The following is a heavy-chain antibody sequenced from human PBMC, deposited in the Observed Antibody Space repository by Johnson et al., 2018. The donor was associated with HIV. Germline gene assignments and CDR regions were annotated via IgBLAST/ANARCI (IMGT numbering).Heavy chain of an antibody. J-gene: IGHJ3*02. CDR2: IYSGVNT. V-gene: IGHV3-53*01. Sequence: VQLVESGGGLIQPGGSLRPSCAASGFTVSSNYMSWVRQAPGKGLEWVSIIYSGVNTYYADSVKGRLTISRDNSTNTLYLQMNSLNAEDTAVYYCAGLGGSYVGAFDIWGQGTMVTVSS. CDR1: GFTVSSNY. CDR3: AGLGGSYVGAFDI. D-gene: IGHD1-26*01.